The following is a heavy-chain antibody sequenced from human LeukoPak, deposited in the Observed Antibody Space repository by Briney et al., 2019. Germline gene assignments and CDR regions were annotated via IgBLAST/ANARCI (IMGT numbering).Heavy chain of an antibody. D-gene: IGHD3-22*01. CDR3: ARDWKNHYYDSSGYPD. J-gene: IGHJ4*02. CDR1: GGSFSGYY. V-gene: IGHV4-34*01. Sequence: SETLSLACAVYGGSFSGYYWSWIRQPPGKGLEWIGEINHSGSTNYNPSLKSRVTISVDTSKNQFSLKLSSVTAADTAVYYCARDWKNHYYDSSGYPDWGQGTLVTVSS. CDR2: INHSGST.